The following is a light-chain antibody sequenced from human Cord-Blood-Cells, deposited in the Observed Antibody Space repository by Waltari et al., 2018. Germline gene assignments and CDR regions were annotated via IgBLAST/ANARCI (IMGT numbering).Light chain of an antibody. CDR2: WAS. V-gene: IGKV4-1*01. J-gene: IGKJ2*03. Sequence: DTVITQHPHPLAVPPVASATITSQTSRSVFYRSYNKNYLAWYQQKPVQPPKLLICWASTRESGVPHRFSGSESGTDFTLTSCSLQAEDVAVYYCQQYYSTQYSFGQGTKLEIK. CDR1: RSVFYRSYNKNY. CDR3: QQYYSTQYS.